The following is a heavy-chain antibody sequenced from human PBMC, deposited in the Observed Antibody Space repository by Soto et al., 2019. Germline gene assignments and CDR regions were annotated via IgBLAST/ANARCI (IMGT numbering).Heavy chain of an antibody. Sequence: SGTLALTCIVSGESIRSSSYYWGWIRQPPGKGLEWIGSIYYSGRTYYNPSFKSRVTISIDTSKNQFSLKLSSVTATDTAVYYCARQRTTVVTQAYFDHWGQGALVT. CDR1: GESIRSSSYY. CDR2: IYYSGRT. CDR3: ARQRTTVVTQAYFDH. V-gene: IGHV4-39*01. D-gene: IGHD2-21*02. J-gene: IGHJ4*02.